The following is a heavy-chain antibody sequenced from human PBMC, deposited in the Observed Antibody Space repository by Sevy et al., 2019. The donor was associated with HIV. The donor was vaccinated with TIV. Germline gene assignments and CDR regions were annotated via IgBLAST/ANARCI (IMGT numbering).Heavy chain of an antibody. CDR2: IYPGDSDT. CDR1: GYSFTSYW. D-gene: IGHD2-15*01. Sequence: GESLKISCKGSGYSFTSYWIGWVRQMPGKGLEWMGIIYPGDSDTRYSPSFQGQVTISADKSISTAYLQWSSLKASDTAMYYCARHVWIWRCSGGSCSISWFDPWGQGTLVTVSS. CDR3: ARHVWIWRCSGGSCSISWFDP. J-gene: IGHJ5*02. V-gene: IGHV5-51*01.